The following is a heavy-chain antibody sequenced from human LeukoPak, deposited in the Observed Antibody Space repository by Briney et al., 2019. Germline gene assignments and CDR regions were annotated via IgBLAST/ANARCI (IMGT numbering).Heavy chain of an antibody. Sequence: PGGSLRLSCAASGFTFSSYGMHWVRQAPGKGLEWVAVIWYDGSNKYYADSVKGRFTISRDNSKNTLYLQMNSLRAEDTAVYYCARVGDWYDSYYFDYWGQGTLVTVSS. CDR3: ARVGDWYDSYYFDY. J-gene: IGHJ4*02. CDR1: GFTFSSYG. V-gene: IGHV3-33*01. D-gene: IGHD1-1*01. CDR2: IWYDGSNK.